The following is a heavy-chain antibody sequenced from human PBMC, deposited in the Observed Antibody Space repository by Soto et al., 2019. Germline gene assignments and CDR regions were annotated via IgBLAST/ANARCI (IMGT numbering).Heavy chain of an antibody. CDR2: ISYDGSNK. Sequence: WGSLRLSCAASGFTFSSYVMHWVRQAPGKGLEWVAVISYDGSNKYYADSVKGRFTISRDNSKNTLYLQMNSLRAEDTAVYYCAKDNDYYGSGELDYWGQGTLVTVSS. CDR3: AKDNDYYGSGELDY. D-gene: IGHD3-10*01. V-gene: IGHV3-30*18. CDR1: GFTFSSYV. J-gene: IGHJ4*02.